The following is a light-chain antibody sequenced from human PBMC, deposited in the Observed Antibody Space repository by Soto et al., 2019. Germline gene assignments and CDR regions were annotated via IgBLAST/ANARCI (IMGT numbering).Light chain of an antibody. Sequence: QSVLTQPPSASGTPGQRVTISCSGSSSNIGSNYVYWYQQLPGTAPKLLIYRNNQPPSGVPDRFSGSTSGTSASLAISGLRSEDAADYYCAAWDDSLSGDVFGTGTKLTVL. J-gene: IGLJ1*01. CDR3: AAWDDSLSGDV. CDR2: RNN. V-gene: IGLV1-47*01. CDR1: SSNIGSNY.